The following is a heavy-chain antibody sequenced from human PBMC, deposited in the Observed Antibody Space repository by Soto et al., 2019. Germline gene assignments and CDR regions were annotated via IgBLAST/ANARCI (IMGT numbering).Heavy chain of an antibody. Sequence: QVQLQESGPGLVKSSQTLSLTCTVSGGSISTGGYYWSWIRQRPGRGLEWIGYIYHSGMTFSNPSLQSRVAISIDTSQNQFSLKLSSVTAADTAVYYRQTVRWELHDAFDIWGHGTMVSVSS. J-gene: IGHJ3*02. V-gene: IGHV4-31*03. CDR3: QTVRWELHDAFDI. D-gene: IGHD1-26*01. CDR1: GGSISTGGYY. CDR2: IYHSGMT.